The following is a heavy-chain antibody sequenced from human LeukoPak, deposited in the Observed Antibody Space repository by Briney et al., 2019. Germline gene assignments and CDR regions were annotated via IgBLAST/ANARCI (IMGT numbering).Heavy chain of an antibody. CDR2: IYTSGST. CDR1: GGSISSYY. Sequence: PSETLSLTCTVSGGSISSYYRSWVRQPAGRGLEWVVRIYTSGSTNYSPSLKRRITMSVDTSQNQFPLKLSSVTAADTAVYHCGSDSPENSGRYYYYTDVWGGGPTVTVPS. CDR3: GSDSPENSGRYYYYTDV. V-gene: IGHV4-4*07. D-gene: IGHD1-26*01. J-gene: IGHJ6*03.